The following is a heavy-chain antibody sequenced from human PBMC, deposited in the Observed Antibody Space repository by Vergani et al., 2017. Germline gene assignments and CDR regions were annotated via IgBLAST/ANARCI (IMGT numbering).Heavy chain of an antibody. CDR1: AYTLTELS. Sequence: QVQLVQSGAEVKKPGASVKVSCKVSAYTLTELSMHWVRQVPGKGLEWMGGFDPEDGETIYAPKFQGRVTMTEDTSTDTAYMELSSLRSEETAVYYCATSAPSGLTMSTFDYWGQGTLVTVSS. V-gene: IGHV1-24*01. CDR3: ATSAPSGLTMSTFDY. D-gene: IGHD3-22*01. CDR2: FDPEDGET. J-gene: IGHJ4*02.